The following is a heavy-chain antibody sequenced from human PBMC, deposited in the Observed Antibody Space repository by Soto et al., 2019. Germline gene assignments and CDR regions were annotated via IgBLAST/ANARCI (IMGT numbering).Heavy chain of an antibody. J-gene: IGHJ3*02. CDR3: AGADYYDSSGYYYVSAFDI. CDR1: GGSISSYY. CDR2: IYYSGST. V-gene: IGHV4-59*01. D-gene: IGHD3-22*01. Sequence: SETLSLTCTVSGGSISSYYWSWIRQPPGKGLEWIGYIYYSGSTNYNPSLKSRVTISVDTSKNQFSLKLSSVTAADTAVYYCAGADYYDSSGYYYVSAFDIWGQGTMVTVSS.